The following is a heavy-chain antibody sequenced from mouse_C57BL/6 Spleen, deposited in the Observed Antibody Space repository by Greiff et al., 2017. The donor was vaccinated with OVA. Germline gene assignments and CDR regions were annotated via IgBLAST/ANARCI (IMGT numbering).Heavy chain of an antibody. J-gene: IGHJ2*01. CDR2: ISYDGSN. D-gene: IGHD2-12*01. CDR1: GYSITSGYY. V-gene: IGHV3-6*01. CDR3: ARDGAYYREGYYFDY. Sequence: EVQLQQSGPGLVKPSQSLSLTCSVTGYSITSGYYWNWIRQFPGNKLEWMGYISYDGSNNYNPSLKNRISITRDTSKNQFFLKLNSVTTEDTATYYCARDGAYYREGYYFDYWGQGTTLTVSS.